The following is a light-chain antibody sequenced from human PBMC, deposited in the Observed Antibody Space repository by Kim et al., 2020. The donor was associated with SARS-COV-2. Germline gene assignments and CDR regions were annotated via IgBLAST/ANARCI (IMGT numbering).Light chain of an antibody. J-gene: IGKJ2*01. V-gene: IGKV3-20*01. Sequence: EIVLTQSPGTLSLSPGERATLSCRASQSVSSIYLAWYQQKPGQAPRLLIYATSSRATGIPDRFSGSGSGTDFTLTISRLEPEDFAVYYCQQYGSSPPYTFGQGTKLEI. CDR3: QQYGSSPPYT. CDR2: ATS. CDR1: QSVSSIY.